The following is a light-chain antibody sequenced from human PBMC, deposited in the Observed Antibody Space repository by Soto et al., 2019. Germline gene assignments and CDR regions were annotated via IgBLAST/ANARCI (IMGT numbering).Light chain of an antibody. CDR3: KQYAGSRYT. Sequence: EIVLTQSPGSLSFSPGEGATLSCRASQSIYTKLAWYQKKSGQAPRLLIYDASTRAYGIPDRFSGSGSGTDFSLTISRLEPEDYAVYYCKQYAGSRYTFAQGTKVEIX. CDR1: QSIYTK. V-gene: IGKV3-20*01. J-gene: IGKJ2*01. CDR2: DAS.